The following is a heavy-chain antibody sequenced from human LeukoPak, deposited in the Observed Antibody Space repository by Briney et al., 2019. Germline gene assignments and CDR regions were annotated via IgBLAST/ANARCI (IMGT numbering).Heavy chain of an antibody. CDR3: ARSIVVVPAAFVY. Sequence: PSETLSLTCAVYGGSFSGYYWSWIRQPPGKGLEWIGEINHSGSTNYNPSLKSRVTISVDTSKNQFSLKLSSVTAADTAVYYCARSIVVVPAAFVYWGREPWSPSPQ. J-gene: IGHJ4*02. CDR2: INHSGST. CDR1: GGSFSGYY. V-gene: IGHV4-34*01. D-gene: IGHD2-2*01.